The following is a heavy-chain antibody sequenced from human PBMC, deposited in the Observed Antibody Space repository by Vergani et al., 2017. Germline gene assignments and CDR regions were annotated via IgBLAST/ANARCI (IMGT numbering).Heavy chain of an antibody. V-gene: IGHV5-51*01. CDR2: ISPGDSDT. D-gene: IGHD5-24*01. Sequence: EVQLVQSGAEVKKPGESLKISCKGSGYSFTSYWIGWVRQMPGKGLEWMGIISPGDSDTRYSPSFQGQVTISAAKSNSTAYLQLSSMKASDTAMYYCARRKEAMATTSPFLWDAFDIWGQGTMVTVSS. CDR3: ARRKEAMATTSPFLWDAFDI. J-gene: IGHJ3*02. CDR1: GYSFTSYW.